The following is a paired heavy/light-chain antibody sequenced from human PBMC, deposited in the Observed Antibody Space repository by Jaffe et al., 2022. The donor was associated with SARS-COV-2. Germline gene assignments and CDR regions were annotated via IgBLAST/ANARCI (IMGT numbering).Light chain of an antibody. J-gene: IGKJ1*01. V-gene: IGKV3-20*01. CDR1: QSVASSS. CDR3: QHYGSAPWA. CDR2: GAY. Sequence: EIVLTQSPGTLSLSPGERATLSCRTSQSVASSSLAWYQQKFGQAPRLLIYGAYNRATGIPDRFSGSGSGTDFTLTISRLEPEDFAVYYCQHYGSAPWAFGQGTKVEV.
Heavy chain of an antibody. CDR3: ASRFGDFLFVFDF. D-gene: IGHD3-10*01. V-gene: IGHV3-23*01. Sequence: EVQLLESGGGLVQPGGSLRLSCAASGFTFSTHAMSWARQAPGKGLEWVSGMSASGDNIYYADSVKGRFTISRDNSKNTLYLQMTSLRPDDTAVYFCASRFGDFLFVFDFWGQGTPVTVSS. CDR1: GFTFSTHA. CDR2: MSASGDNI. J-gene: IGHJ4*02.